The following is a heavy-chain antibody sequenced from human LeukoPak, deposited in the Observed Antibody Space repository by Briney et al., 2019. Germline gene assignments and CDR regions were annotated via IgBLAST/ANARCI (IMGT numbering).Heavy chain of an antibody. V-gene: IGHV4-34*01. CDR2: INHSGST. CDR3: ARGGVCYSY. Sequence: SETLSLTCAVYGGSFSGYYWSWIRQPPGKGLEWIGEINHSGSTNYNPSLKSRVTISVDTSKNQFSLKLSSVTAADTAVYYCARGGVCYSYWGQGTLVTVSS. D-gene: IGHD2-8*01. J-gene: IGHJ4*02. CDR1: GGSFSGYY.